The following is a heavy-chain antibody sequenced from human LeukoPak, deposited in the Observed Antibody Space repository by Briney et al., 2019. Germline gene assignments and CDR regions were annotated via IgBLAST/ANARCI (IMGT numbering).Heavy chain of an antibody. D-gene: IGHD1-7*01. V-gene: IGHV3-21*01. J-gene: IGHJ5*02. CDR2: ISSSSTYI. CDR3: ARDSEGVTGTTSWFDP. Sequence: KSGGSLRLSCAASGFSFSSYSMNWVRQAPGKGLEWVSSISSSSTYIYYADSVKGRFTISRDNARNSLYLQMNSLRAEDTAVYYCARDSEGVTGTTSWFDPWGQGTLVTVSS. CDR1: GFSFSSYS.